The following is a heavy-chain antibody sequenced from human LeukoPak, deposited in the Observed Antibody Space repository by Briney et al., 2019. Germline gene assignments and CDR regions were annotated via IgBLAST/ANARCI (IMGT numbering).Heavy chain of an antibody. CDR2: ISGSGDST. Sequence: GGSLRLSCAASGFTFSTYAVNWVRQAPGKGLEWVSTISGSGDSTYYADSVKGRFTISRDNSKDTLYLQMNSLRAEDTAVYYCARDPAIAVAGWGQGTLVTVSS. V-gene: IGHV3-23*01. CDR3: ARDPAIAVAG. D-gene: IGHD6-19*01. CDR1: GFTFSTYA. J-gene: IGHJ4*02.